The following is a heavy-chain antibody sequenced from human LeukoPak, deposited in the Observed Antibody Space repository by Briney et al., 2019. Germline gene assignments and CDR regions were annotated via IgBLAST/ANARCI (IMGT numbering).Heavy chain of an antibody. V-gene: IGHV3-13*05. CDR1: GFSFSSYD. D-gene: IGHD1-26*01. Sequence: GSLRLSCAASGFSFSSYDMHWVRQTTGEGLEWVSAIGTAGDPYYAGSVKGRFTISRENAQNSLYLQMNGLRAGDTAVYYCARGSLGAPNAFDIWGQGTMVTVSS. J-gene: IGHJ3*02. CDR3: ARGSLGAPNAFDI. CDR2: IGTAGDP.